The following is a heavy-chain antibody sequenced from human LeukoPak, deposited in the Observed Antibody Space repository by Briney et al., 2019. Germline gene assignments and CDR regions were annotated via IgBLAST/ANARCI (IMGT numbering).Heavy chain of an antibody. CDR1: GGSISSYY. V-gene: IGHV4-59*01. CDR3: AKDSSGWSLGFDY. J-gene: IGHJ4*02. D-gene: IGHD6-19*01. CDR2: IYYSGST. Sequence: SETLSLTCTVSGGSISSYYLSWIRQPPGKGLEWIGYIYYSGSTNYNPSLKSRVTISVDTSKNQFSLKLSSVTAADTAVYYCAKDSSGWSLGFDYWGQGTLVTVSS.